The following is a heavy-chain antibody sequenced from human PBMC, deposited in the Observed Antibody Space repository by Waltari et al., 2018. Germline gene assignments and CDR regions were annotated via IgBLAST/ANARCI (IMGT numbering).Heavy chain of an antibody. V-gene: IGHV4-39*01. CDR3: ARAARILITFGGVSAFDP. Sequence: QVQLQASGPGLVKPSETLSLTCSVSGVSITNTSSYWAWIRQPPGKGLEWIGNIYYSGGTYYNPSLNSRVTMSVDTSKNQFSLNLNSVTAADTAVYYCARAARILITFGGVSAFDPWGQGTLVTVSS. J-gene: IGHJ5*02. CDR1: GVSITNTSSY. D-gene: IGHD3-16*01. CDR2: IYYSGGT.